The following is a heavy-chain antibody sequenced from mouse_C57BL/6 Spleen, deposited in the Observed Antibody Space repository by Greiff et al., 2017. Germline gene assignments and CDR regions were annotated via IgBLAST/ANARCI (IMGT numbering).Heavy chain of an antibody. CDR1: GYTFTDYY. Sequence: VQLQQSGPELVKPGASVKISCKASGYTFTDYYMNWVKQSHGKSLEWIGDINPNNGGTSYNQKFKGKATLTVDKSSSTAYMELRSLTSEDSAVYYCARWSPLRLFDYWGQGTTLTVSS. V-gene: IGHV1-26*01. CDR3: ARWSPLRLFDY. CDR2: INPNNGGT. D-gene: IGHD6-2*01. J-gene: IGHJ2*01.